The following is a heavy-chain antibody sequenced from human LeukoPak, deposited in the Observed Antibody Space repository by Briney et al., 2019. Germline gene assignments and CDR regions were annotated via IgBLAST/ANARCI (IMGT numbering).Heavy chain of an antibody. CDR3: ARPTGEHAFDI. J-gene: IGHJ3*02. CDR1: GGTFSSYA. D-gene: IGHD7-27*01. V-gene: IGHV1-69*04. CDR2: IIPILGIA. Sequence: ASVKVSCKASGGTFSSYAISWVRQAPGQGLEWMGRIIPILGIANYAQKFQGRVTITADKSTSTAYMELSSLRSEDTAVYYCARPTGEHAFDIWGQGTMVTVSS.